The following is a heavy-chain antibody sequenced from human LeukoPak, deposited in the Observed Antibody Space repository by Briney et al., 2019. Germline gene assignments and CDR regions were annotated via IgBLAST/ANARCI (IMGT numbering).Heavy chain of an antibody. V-gene: IGHV1-18*01. CDR3: ARDPYDFWSGYFHY. D-gene: IGHD3/OR15-3a*01. J-gene: IGHJ4*02. Sequence: ASVKVSCKASGYTFTSYGISWVRQAPGQGLEWMGWISAYNGNTNYAQKFQGRVTMTTDTSTSTAYMELRSLRSDDTAVYNCARDPYDFWSGYFHYWGQGTLVTVSS. CDR1: GYTFTSYG. CDR2: ISAYNGNT.